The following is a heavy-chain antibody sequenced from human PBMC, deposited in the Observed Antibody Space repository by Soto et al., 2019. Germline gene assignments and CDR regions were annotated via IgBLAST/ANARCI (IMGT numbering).Heavy chain of an antibody. J-gene: IGHJ4*02. Sequence: ASVKVSCKXSGYTFSDYRMDWVRQAPGQGLEWMGMINPSGGSTTYAQKFQGRVTMTRDTSTSTFYMDLSLTSEDTAVYYCARDGPHRWVDYWGQGTLVTVSS. V-gene: IGHV1-46*01. CDR2: INPSGGST. CDR3: ARDGPHRWVDY. CDR1: GYTFSDYR.